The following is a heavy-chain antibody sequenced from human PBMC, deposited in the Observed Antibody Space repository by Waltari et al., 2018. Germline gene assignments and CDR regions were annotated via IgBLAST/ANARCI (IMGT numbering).Heavy chain of an antibody. CDR2: IIPILGIA. Sequence: QVQLVQSGAEVQKPGSSVKVSCKASGGTFSSYTNSWVRQAPGQGLEWMGRIIPILGIANYAQKFQGRVTITADKSTSTAYMELSSLRSEDTAVYYCARGSGYCSGGSCYFDYWGQGTLVTVSS. V-gene: IGHV1-69*02. D-gene: IGHD2-15*01. J-gene: IGHJ4*02. CDR1: GGTFSSYT. CDR3: ARGSGYCSGGSCYFDY.